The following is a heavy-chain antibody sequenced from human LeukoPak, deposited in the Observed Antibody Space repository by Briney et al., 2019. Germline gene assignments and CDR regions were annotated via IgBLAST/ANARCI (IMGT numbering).Heavy chain of an antibody. CDR3: AREPGDIVVPYY. J-gene: IGHJ4*02. V-gene: IGHV3-30-3*01. D-gene: IGHD2-2*01. CDR1: GGTLSSGG. Sequence: LSLTCTVSGGTLSSGGNYWSWVRQAPGKGLEWVAVISYDGSNKYYADSVKGRFTISRDNSKNTLYLQMNSLRAEDTAVYYCAREPGDIVVPYYWGQGTLVTVSS. CDR2: ISYDGSNK.